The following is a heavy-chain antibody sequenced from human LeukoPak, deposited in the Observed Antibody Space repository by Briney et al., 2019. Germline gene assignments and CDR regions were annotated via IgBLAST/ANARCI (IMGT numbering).Heavy chain of an antibody. J-gene: IGHJ5*02. Sequence: GGSLRLSCAASGFTFSSYAMHWVRQAPGKGLEWVAVISYDGSDKYYADSVKGGFTISRENSKNTLYLQMNSLRAEDTAVYYCARGDSSGWYRGWFDPWGQGTLVTVSS. CDR2: ISYDGSDK. CDR3: ARGDSSGWYRGWFDP. CDR1: GFTFSSYA. V-gene: IGHV3-30-3*01. D-gene: IGHD6-19*01.